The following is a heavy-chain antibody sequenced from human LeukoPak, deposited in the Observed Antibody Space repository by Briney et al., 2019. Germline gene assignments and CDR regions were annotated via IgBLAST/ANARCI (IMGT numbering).Heavy chain of an antibody. V-gene: IGHV3-48*02. J-gene: IGHJ4*02. CDR2: ISSSSTI. CDR3: ARDPTGGYYFDY. D-gene: IGHD1-14*01. Sequence: GGSLRLSCAAPGFTFSSYSMNWVRQAPGKGLEWVSYISSSSTIYYADSVKGRFTISRDNAKNSLYLQMNSLRDEDTAVYYCARDPTGGYYFDYWGQGTLVTVSS. CDR1: GFTFSSYS.